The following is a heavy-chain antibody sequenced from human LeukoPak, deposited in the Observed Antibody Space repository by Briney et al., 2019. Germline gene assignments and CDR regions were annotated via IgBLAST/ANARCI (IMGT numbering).Heavy chain of an antibody. D-gene: IGHD3-16*01. Sequence: GGSLRLSCAASGFTFSSYDMHWVRRATGKGLEWVSAIGTAGDTYYPGSVKGRFTISRENAKNSLCLQMNSLRAGDTAVYYCARGTRLGVVDYWGQGTLVTVSS. CDR3: ARGTRLGVVDY. CDR1: GFTFSSYD. CDR2: IGTAGDT. V-gene: IGHV3-13*01. J-gene: IGHJ4*02.